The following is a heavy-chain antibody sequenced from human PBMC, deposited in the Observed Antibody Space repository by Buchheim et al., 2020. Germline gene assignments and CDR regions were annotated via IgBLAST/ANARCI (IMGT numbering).Heavy chain of an antibody. CDR2: INHSGST. CDR1: GGSFSGYY. Sequence: QVQLQQWGAGLLKPSETLSLTCAVYGGSFSGYYWSWIRQPPGKGLEWIGEINHSGSTNYNPSLKSRVTITVDTSKKQFSLKLRSVTAADTAVYYCARVGEATVTSIYYYGMDVWGQGTT. J-gene: IGHJ6*02. CDR3: ARVGEATVTSIYYYGMDV. D-gene: IGHD4-11*01. V-gene: IGHV4-34*01.